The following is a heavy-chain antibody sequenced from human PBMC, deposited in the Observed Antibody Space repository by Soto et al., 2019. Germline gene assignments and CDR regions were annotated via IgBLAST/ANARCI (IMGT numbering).Heavy chain of an antibody. CDR2: IYPGDSDT. J-gene: IGHJ6*02. D-gene: IGHD3-22*01. CDR1: GYSFTSYW. V-gene: IGHV5-51*01. CDR3: ARHYDSSSPYYYYYYGMDV. Sequence: GESLKISCKGSGYSFTSYWIGWVRQMPGKGLEWMGIIYPGDSDTRYSPSFQGQVTISADKSISTAYPQWSSLKASDTAMYYCARHYDSSSPYYYYYYGMDVWGQGTTVTVSS.